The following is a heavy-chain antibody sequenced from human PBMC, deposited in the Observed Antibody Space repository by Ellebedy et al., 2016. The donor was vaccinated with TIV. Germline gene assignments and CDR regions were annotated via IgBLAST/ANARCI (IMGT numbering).Heavy chain of an antibody. D-gene: IGHD6-13*01. CDR1: GGSVSSGSYY. Sequence: GSLRLSXTVSGGSVSSGSYYWGWIRQPPGKGLEWIGYIYYSGSTNYNPSLKSRVTISVDTSKNQFSLKLSSVTAADTAVYYCAREQLVRGYDYWGQGTLVTVSS. CDR2: IYYSGST. J-gene: IGHJ4*02. V-gene: IGHV4-61*01. CDR3: AREQLVRGYDY.